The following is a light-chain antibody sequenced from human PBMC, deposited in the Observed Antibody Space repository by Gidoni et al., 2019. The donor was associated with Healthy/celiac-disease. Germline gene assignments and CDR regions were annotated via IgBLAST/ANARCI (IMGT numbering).Light chain of an antibody. V-gene: IGLV2-23*01. CDR2: EGS. CDR1: SSDVGSYNL. Sequence: QSALTQPASVSGSPGQSITISCTGTSSDVGSYNLVSWYQQPPGKAPKLMIYEGSKRPSGVSNRFSGSKSGNTASLTISGLQAEDEADYYCCSYAGSSTLVFGGGTKLPVL. CDR3: CSYAGSSTLV. J-gene: IGLJ2*01.